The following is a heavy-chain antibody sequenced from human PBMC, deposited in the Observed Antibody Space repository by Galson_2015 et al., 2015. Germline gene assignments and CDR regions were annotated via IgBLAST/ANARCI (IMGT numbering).Heavy chain of an antibody. CDR1: GFTFSSYA. CDR3: AKDMDYSSPSYGMDV. Sequence: SLRLSCAAPGFTFSSYAMSWVRQAPGKGLEWVSAISGSGGSTYYADSVKGRFTISRDNSKNTLYLQMNSLRAEDTAVYYCAKDMDYSSPSYGMDVWGQGTTVTVSS. V-gene: IGHV3-23*01. D-gene: IGHD4-11*01. J-gene: IGHJ6*02. CDR2: ISGSGGST.